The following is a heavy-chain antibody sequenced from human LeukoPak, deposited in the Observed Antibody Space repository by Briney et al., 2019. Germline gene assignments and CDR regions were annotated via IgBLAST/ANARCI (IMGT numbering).Heavy chain of an antibody. V-gene: IGHV3-21*01. D-gene: IGHD3-22*01. CDR3: ARDRPDYYDSSGYYLGYYYYMDV. CDR1: GFTFSSYS. Sequence: GGSLRLSCAASGFTFSSYSMNWVRHAPGKGLELVSSISSSSSYIYYADSVKGRFTISRDNAKNSLYLQMNSLRAEDTAVYYCARDRPDYYDSSGYYLGYYYYMDVWGKGTTVTVSS. CDR2: ISSSSSYI. J-gene: IGHJ6*03.